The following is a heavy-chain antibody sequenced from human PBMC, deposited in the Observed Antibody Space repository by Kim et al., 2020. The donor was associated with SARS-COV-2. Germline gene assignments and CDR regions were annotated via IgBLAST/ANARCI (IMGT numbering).Heavy chain of an antibody. CDR3: ARGVWFGELLGGYGMDV. D-gene: IGHD3-10*01. Sequence: SETLSLTCAVYGGSFSGYYWSWIRQPPGKGLEWIGEINHSGSTNYNPSLKSRVTISVDTSKNQFSLKLSSVTAADTAVYYCARGVWFGELLGGYGMDVWGQGTTVTVSS. CDR1: GGSFSGYY. J-gene: IGHJ6*02. V-gene: IGHV4-34*01. CDR2: INHSGST.